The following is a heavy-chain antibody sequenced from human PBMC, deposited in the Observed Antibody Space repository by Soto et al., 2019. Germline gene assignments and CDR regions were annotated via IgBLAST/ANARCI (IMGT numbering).Heavy chain of an antibody. D-gene: IGHD3-3*01. J-gene: IGHJ3*02. CDR2: IIPIFGTA. Sequence: QVQLVQSGAEVKKPGSSVKVSCKASGGTFSSYAISWVRQAPGQGLEWMGGIIPIFGTANYAQKFQGRVTITADEPTSTAYMELSSLRSEDTAVYYCARESQLSTILGGVDAFDIWGQGTMVTVSS. CDR3: ARESQLSTILGGVDAFDI. CDR1: GGTFSSYA. V-gene: IGHV1-69*01.